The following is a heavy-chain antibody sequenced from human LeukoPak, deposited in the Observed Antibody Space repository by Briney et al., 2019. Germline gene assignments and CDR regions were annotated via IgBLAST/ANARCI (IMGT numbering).Heavy chain of an antibody. CDR3: ARDTGRGYCTSTSCQHGMDV. J-gene: IGHJ6*02. D-gene: IGHD2-2*01. Sequence: GGSLRLSCAASGFTFTTYWMHWVRQAPGKGLVWVSHINSDGSITSYADSVKGRFTISRDNAKNTLYLQMNSLRAEDTAVYYCARDTGRGYCTSTSCQHGMDVWGQGTTVTVSS. CDR2: INSDGSIT. CDR1: GFTFTTYW. V-gene: IGHV3-74*01.